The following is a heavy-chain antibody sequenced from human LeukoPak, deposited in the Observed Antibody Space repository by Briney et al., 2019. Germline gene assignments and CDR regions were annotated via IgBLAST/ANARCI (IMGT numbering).Heavy chain of an antibody. CDR3: AKAAFWFGDLLIPSDAFDI. Sequence: SETLSLTCTVSGGSISSYYWSWIRQPPGKGLEWVGYIYYSGSTNYNPSLKSRVTISVDTSKNQFSLKLSSVTAADTAVYYCAKAAFWFGDLLIPSDAFDIWGQGTMVTVSS. V-gene: IGHV4-59*08. D-gene: IGHD3-10*01. CDR1: GGSISSYY. CDR2: IYYSGST. J-gene: IGHJ3*02.